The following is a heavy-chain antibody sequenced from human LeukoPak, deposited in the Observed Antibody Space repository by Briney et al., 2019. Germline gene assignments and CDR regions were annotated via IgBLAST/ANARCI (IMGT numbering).Heavy chain of an antibody. J-gene: IGHJ4*02. Sequence: GGSLRLSCAASGFTFSSYSMNWVRQAPGKGLEWVSSISSSSSYIYYADSVKGRFTISRDNAKNPLYLQMNSLRAEDTAVYYCARGPESSGWYYFDYWGQGTLVTVSS. CDR1: GFTFSSYS. D-gene: IGHD6-19*01. CDR3: ARGPESSGWYYFDY. CDR2: ISSSSSYI. V-gene: IGHV3-21*01.